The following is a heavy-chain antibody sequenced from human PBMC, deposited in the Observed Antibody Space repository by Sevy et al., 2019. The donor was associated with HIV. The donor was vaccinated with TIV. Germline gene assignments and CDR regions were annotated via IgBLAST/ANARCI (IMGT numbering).Heavy chain of an antibody. CDR2: IYYSGST. CDR1: GGSISSGDYY. Sequence: SETLSLTCTVSGGSISSGDYYWSWIRQPPGKGLEWIGYIYYSGSTYYNPSLKSRVTISVDTSKNQFSLKLSSVTAADTAVYYCARTYSSSWSIDPWGHGTLVTVSS. D-gene: IGHD6-13*01. CDR3: ARTYSSSWSIDP. J-gene: IGHJ5*02. V-gene: IGHV4-30-4*01.